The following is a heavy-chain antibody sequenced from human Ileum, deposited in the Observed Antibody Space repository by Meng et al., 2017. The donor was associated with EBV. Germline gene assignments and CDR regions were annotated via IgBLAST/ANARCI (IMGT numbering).Heavy chain of an antibody. CDR1: GGSVSSGGNY. D-gene: IGHD6-19*01. J-gene: IGHJ4*02. CDR2: IYNSGST. CDR3: ARDGYSSGSD. Sequence: QVWSMEAGPGLVTPSETLALTFSVSGGSVSSGGNYWSWIRQPPGKGLEWIGYIYNSGSTNYNPSLKSRVTISVDTSKNQFSLKLSSVTAADTAVYYCARDGYSSGSDWGQGTLVTVSS. V-gene: IGHV4-61*08.